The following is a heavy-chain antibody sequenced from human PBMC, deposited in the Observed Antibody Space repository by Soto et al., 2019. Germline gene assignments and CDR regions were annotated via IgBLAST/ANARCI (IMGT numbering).Heavy chain of an antibody. CDR1: GFTFSSYA. V-gene: IGHV3-30*04. CDR3: ARGRTGDPHDAFDI. CDR2: ISYDGSNK. Sequence: GGSLRLSCAASGFTFSSYAMHWVRQAPGKGLDWVAVISYDGSNKYYADSVKGRFTISRDNSKNTLYLQMNSLRAEDTAVYYCARGRTGDPHDAFDIWGQGTMVTVSS. D-gene: IGHD7-27*01. J-gene: IGHJ3*02.